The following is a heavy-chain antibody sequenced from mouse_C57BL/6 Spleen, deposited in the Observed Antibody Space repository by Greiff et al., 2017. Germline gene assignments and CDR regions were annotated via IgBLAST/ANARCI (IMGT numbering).Heavy chain of an antibody. V-gene: IGHV1-53*01. D-gene: IGHD3-2*02. CDR2: INPSNGGT. Sequence: QVQLQQPGTELVKPGASVKLSCKASGYTFTSYWMHWVKQRPGQGLEWIGNINPSNGGTNYNEKFKSKATLTVDKSSSTAYMQLRSLTSDDSAVSYCAFRQLRSYARSYWGQGTSVTVSS. CDR1: GYTFTSYW. CDR3: AFRQLRSYARSY. J-gene: IGHJ4*01.